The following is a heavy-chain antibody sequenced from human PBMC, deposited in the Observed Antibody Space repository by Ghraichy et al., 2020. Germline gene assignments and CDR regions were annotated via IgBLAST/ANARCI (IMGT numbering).Heavy chain of an antibody. CDR2: IIPIFGTA. J-gene: IGHJ6*02. CDR1: GGTFSSYA. V-gene: IGHV1-69*13. D-gene: IGHD6-13*01. Sequence: SVKVSCKASGGTFSSYAISWVRQAPGQGLEWMGGIIPIFGTANYAQKFQGRGTITADESTSTAYMELSSLRSEDTAVYYCARVLAAAATQRLNYYYYYGMDVWGQGTTVTVSS. CDR3: ARVLAAAATQRLNYYYYYGMDV.